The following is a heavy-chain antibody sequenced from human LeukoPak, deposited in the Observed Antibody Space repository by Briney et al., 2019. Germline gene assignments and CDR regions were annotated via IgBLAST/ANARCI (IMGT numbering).Heavy chain of an antibody. CDR2: ISWNSGSI. Sequence: GRSLRLSCAASGFTFDDYAMHWVRQAPGKGLEWVSGISWNSGSIGYADSVKGRFTISRDNAKNSLYLQMNSLRAEDTAVYYCAREHSSGYRFDIWGQGTMVTVSS. D-gene: IGHD3-22*01. CDR1: GFTFDDYA. J-gene: IGHJ3*02. CDR3: AREHSSGYRFDI. V-gene: IGHV3-9*01.